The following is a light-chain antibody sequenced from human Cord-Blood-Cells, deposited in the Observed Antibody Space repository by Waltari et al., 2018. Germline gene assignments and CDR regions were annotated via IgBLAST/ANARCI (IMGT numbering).Light chain of an antibody. CDR2: DAS. CDR1: QSVSIY. CDR3: QQRSNWPHT. Sequence: EFLLKQSPAPPSLSPGARATLPSSASQSVSIYLAWYQQKPGQDPSLLIDDASNSATGIPARFSGSGSATDFTRTICSIEPEDFAVYDCQQRSNWPHTFGEGTKLEIK. J-gene: IGKJ2*01. V-gene: IGKV3-11*01.